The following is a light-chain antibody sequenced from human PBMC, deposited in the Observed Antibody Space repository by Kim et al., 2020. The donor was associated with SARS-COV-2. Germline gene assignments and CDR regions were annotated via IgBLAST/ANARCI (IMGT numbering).Light chain of an antibody. Sequence: VSPGQTASITCSGDKLGDKYACWYQQKPGQSPVLVIYQDSKRPSGIPERFAGSNSGNTATLTISGTQAMDEADYYCQAWDSSTAGVFGGGTKLTVL. CDR1: KLGDKY. J-gene: IGLJ2*01. CDR2: QDS. CDR3: QAWDSSTAGV. V-gene: IGLV3-1*01.